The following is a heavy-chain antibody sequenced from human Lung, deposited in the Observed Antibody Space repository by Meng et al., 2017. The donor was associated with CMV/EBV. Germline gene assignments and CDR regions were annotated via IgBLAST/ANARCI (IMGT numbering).Heavy chain of an antibody. CDR1: GYSFTSYW. CDR2: IYPGDSDT. J-gene: IGHJ6*02. D-gene: IGHD2-15*01. Sequence: GESLKISCKGSGYSFTSYWIGWVRQMPGKGLEWMGIIYPGDSDTRYSPSFQGQVTISADKSISTAYLQWSSLKASDTAMYYCARHGGSTIYYYYCMDVWGQGTTVTVSS. V-gene: IGHV5-51*01. CDR3: ARHGGSTIYYYYCMDV.